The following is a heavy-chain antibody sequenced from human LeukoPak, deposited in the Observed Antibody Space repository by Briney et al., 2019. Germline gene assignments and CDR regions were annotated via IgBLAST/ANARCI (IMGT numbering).Heavy chain of an antibody. CDR3: GNQCSGGTCPEH. J-gene: IGHJ1*01. CDR2: ISGSGGST. D-gene: IGHD2-15*01. V-gene: IGHV3-23*01. Sequence: GGSLRLSCAASGFTFSSYAMSWVRQAPGKGLEWVSAISGSGGSTYYADSVKGRFTISRDNSKNTLYLQMNSLRGEDSAVYFCGNQCSGGTCPEHWGQGTQVTVSS. CDR1: GFTFSSYA.